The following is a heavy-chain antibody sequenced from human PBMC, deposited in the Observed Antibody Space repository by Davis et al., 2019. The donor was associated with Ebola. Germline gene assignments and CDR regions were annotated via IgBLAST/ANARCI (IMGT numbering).Heavy chain of an antibody. D-gene: IGHD6-19*01. J-gene: IGHJ4*02. CDR3: ATTQWLREFDN. CDR1: GFTVSSNH. V-gene: IGHV3-53*05. CDR2: IYDHST. Sequence: GGSLRLSCAASGFTVSSNHMSWVRQAPGKGLEWVSVIYDHSTAYADSVRGRFIISRDKSNNTLYLEMNSLRVDDKAVYYCATTQWLREFDNWGQGTLVTVSS.